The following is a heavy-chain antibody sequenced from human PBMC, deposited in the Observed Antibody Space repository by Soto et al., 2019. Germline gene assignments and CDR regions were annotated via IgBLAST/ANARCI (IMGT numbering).Heavy chain of an antibody. CDR3: ARRLDVYFQDAFDV. D-gene: IGHD3-16*01. V-gene: IGHV3-30*09. Sequence: QVQLVESGGGVVQPGRSLRLSCAASGFNFSSYAIPWVSQAQGKGLEWVAVITYDGSNKYYADSVKGRFALSRDKSKNTLYLQMNSLRPEDTAVYYCARRLDVYFQDAFDVWGQGTMVAVSS. J-gene: IGHJ3*01. CDR1: GFNFSSYA. CDR2: ITYDGSNK.